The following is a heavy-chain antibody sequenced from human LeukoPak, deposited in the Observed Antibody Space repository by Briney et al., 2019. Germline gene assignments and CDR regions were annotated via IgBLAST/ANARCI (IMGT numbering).Heavy chain of an antibody. Sequence: GGSLRLSCAASGFSFSSYWMHWVRQAPGKGLVWVSRINTDGSSTYYADSVKGRFTISRDNAENTLYLQMNTLRAEDTAVYYCARHLSGVTGYTYGRGIDYWGQGTLVTVSS. CDR3: ARHLSGVTGYTYGRGIDY. CDR2: INTDGSST. J-gene: IGHJ4*02. V-gene: IGHV3-74*01. CDR1: GFSFSSYW. D-gene: IGHD5-18*01.